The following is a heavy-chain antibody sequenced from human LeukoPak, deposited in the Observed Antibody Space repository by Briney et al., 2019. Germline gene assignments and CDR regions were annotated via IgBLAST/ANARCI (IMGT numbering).Heavy chain of an antibody. Sequence: ASVNVSCKASGYMFTVNYMHWVRQAPGQGLEWMGWINPNIGGTNYAQKFQGRVTMTRDTSISTAYMELSRLRSDDTAVYYCVRDYFRGDIVATIMDYWGQGTLVTVSS. CDR3: VRDYFRGDIVATIMDY. CDR1: GYMFTVNY. CDR2: INPNIGGT. J-gene: IGHJ4*02. V-gene: IGHV1-2*02. D-gene: IGHD5-12*01.